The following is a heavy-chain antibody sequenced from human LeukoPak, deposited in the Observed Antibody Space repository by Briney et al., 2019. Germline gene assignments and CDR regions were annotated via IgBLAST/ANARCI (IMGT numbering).Heavy chain of an antibody. V-gene: IGHV1-2*02. Sequence: ASVRVSCKASGYTFSDDYIHWVRQAPGQGLERRGWIKVNTGRTNYAQTFQCRVTMPSATSISTAYMELSSLRSDDMAVYYCARENLRWFDSWGQGTLVTVS. CDR1: GYTFSDDY. CDR2: IKVNTGRT. J-gene: IGHJ5*01. CDR3: ARENLRWFDS.